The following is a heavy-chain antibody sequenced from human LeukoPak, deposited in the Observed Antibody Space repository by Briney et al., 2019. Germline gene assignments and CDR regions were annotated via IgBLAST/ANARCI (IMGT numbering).Heavy chain of an antibody. Sequence: GGSLRLSCAASGFTFSSYSMNWVRQAPGKGLEWVSSISSSSSYIYYADSVKGRFTISRDNAKNSLYLQMNSLRAEDTAVYYCAREDRRSDYIWGSYRFSPQDPAFDIWGQGTMVTVSS. J-gene: IGHJ3*02. CDR2: ISSSSSYI. CDR3: AREDRRSDYIWGSYRFSPQDPAFDI. V-gene: IGHV3-21*01. D-gene: IGHD3-16*02. CDR1: GFTFSSYS.